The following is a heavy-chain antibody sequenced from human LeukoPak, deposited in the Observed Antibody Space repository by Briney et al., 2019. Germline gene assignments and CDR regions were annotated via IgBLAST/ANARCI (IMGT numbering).Heavy chain of an antibody. CDR2: IYHSGST. CDR1: GYSISSGYY. CDR3: ARDLTADCSGGSCYIGDAFDI. Sequence: SETLSLTCTVSGYSISSGYYWGWIRQPPGKGLEWIGSIYHSGSTYYNPSLKSRVTISVDTSKNQFSLKLSSVTAADTAVYYCARDLTADCSGGSCYIGDAFDIWGQGTMVTVSS. J-gene: IGHJ3*02. D-gene: IGHD2-15*01. V-gene: IGHV4-38-2*02.